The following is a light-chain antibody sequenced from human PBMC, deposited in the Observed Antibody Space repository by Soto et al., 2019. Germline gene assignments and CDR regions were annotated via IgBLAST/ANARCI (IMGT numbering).Light chain of an antibody. V-gene: IGKV3-15*01. CDR2: RAS. Sequence: EIVMTQSPGTLSVSPGERATLSCRASQSVSSSLDWYQQKPGQAPRLLIYRASTRATDIPARFSGSGSGTEFTLTISSLRSEDCAVCYCQQYNSGPYTFGQGTKREIK. CDR1: QSVSSS. J-gene: IGKJ2*01. CDR3: QQYNSGPYT.